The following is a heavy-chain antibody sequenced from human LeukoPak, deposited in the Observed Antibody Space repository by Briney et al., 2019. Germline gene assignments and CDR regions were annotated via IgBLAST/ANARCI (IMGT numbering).Heavy chain of an antibody. J-gene: IGHJ4*02. D-gene: IGHD3-22*01. Sequence: SETLSLTWTVSGGSINSYYWSWIRQPAGKGLEWIGRMYSSGSTNYNPSLKSRVSMSVDTSKNQFSLKLTSVTAADTAVYYCARSTGFYYKIDSWGRGTLVTVSS. CDR2: MYSSGST. CDR1: GGSINSYY. CDR3: ARSTGFYYKIDS. V-gene: IGHV4-4*07.